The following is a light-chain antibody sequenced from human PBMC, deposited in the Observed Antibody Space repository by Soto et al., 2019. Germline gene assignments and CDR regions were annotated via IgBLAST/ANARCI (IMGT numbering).Light chain of an antibody. CDR1: QSISSY. CDR2: AAS. J-gene: IGKJ4*01. V-gene: IGKV1-39*01. Sequence: IQVTQSPSSLSATVGDRVTITCRASQSISSYLNWYQQKPGKAPKLLIYAASSLQSGVPSRFSGSGSGTDFTLTISSLQPEDFATYYCQQANSFPLTFGGGTKVDI. CDR3: QQANSFPLT.